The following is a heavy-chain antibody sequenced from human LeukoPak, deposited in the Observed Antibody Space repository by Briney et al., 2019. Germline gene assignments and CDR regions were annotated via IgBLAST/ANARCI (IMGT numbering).Heavy chain of an antibody. CDR2: ISWNSGSI. D-gene: IGHD5-24*01. J-gene: IGHJ4*02. Sequence: PGGSLRLSCAASGFTFDDYAMHWVRQAPGKGLEWVSGISWNSGSIGYADSVKGRFTISRDNAKNSLYLQMNSLRAADTAVYYCARWLDYWGQGTLVTVSS. V-gene: IGHV3-9*01. CDR3: ARWLDY. CDR1: GFTFDDYA.